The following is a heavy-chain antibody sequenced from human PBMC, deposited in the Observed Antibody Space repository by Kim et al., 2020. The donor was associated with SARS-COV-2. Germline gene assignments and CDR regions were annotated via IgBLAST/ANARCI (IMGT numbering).Heavy chain of an antibody. CDR3: AKGEYSSSWDWYFDL. D-gene: IGHD6-13*01. J-gene: IGHJ2*01. Sequence: DSAKGRLNISVDNSKDTLYLQMTSLRAEDTAVYYCAKGEYSSSWDWYFDLWGRGTLVTVSS. V-gene: IGHV3-30*02.